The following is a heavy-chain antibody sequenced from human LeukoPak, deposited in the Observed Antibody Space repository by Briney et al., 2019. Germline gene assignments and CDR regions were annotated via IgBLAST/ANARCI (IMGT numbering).Heavy chain of an antibody. Sequence: ASVKVSCKASGYTFNKQALNWVRQAPGQGLEWMGWITTDTGSPTYAQGFTGRFVFSLDTSVTTAYLQITSLEAEDTAMYYCARAARYCSGGSCFSPRTFDIWGQGTMVTVS. V-gene: IGHV7-4-1*02. D-gene: IGHD2-15*01. CDR1: GYTFNKQA. CDR2: ITTDTGSP. J-gene: IGHJ3*02. CDR3: ARAARYCSGGSCFSPRTFDI.